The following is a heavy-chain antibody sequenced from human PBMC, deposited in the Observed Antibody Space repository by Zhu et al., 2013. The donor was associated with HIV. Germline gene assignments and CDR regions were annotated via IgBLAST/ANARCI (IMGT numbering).Heavy chain of an antibody. CDR1: GGTFSTYA. Sequence: QVQLVQSGAEVKRPGSSLKVSCEASGGTFSTYAITWVRQAPGQGLEWMGGIIPMFGSTNYAQKFQGRVTITADESTSTAYMELSSLRSEDTAVYYCAGHEGSSGWYVGYYGMDVWGQGTTVSVSS. V-gene: IGHV1-69*12. D-gene: IGHD6-19*01. CDR2: IIPMFGST. CDR3: AGHEGSSGWYVGYYGMDV. J-gene: IGHJ6*02.